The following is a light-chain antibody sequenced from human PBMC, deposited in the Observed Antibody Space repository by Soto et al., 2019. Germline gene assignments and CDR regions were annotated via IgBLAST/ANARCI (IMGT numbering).Light chain of an antibody. J-gene: IGKJ1*01. CDR1: QSISDT. CDR2: GAS. V-gene: IGKV3-15*01. CDR3: QQYNNWPWT. Sequence: IVLAQSPGTLSLSPGERDTLSCRASQSISDTLAWYQQKPGQAPRLLIYGASTRAPGFPARFSGSGSGTDLTLTISSLQSEDFAVYYCQQYNNWPWTVGPVTKVDIK.